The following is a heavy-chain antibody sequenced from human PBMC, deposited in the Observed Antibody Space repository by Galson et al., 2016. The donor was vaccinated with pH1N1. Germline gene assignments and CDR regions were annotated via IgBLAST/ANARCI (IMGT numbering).Heavy chain of an antibody. CDR3: ARSRGYSYGSYYFDN. D-gene: IGHD5-18*01. V-gene: IGHV1-46*01. Sequence: SVKVSCKASGNTFTTYQMHWVRQAPGQGLEWMGIINPSGGSTRYAQKIQGRVTMTRDTSTSPVYMELSSLRSEDTAVYYCARSRGYSYGSYYFDNWGQGTLVTVSS. CDR1: GNTFTTYQ. CDR2: INPSGGST. J-gene: IGHJ4*02.